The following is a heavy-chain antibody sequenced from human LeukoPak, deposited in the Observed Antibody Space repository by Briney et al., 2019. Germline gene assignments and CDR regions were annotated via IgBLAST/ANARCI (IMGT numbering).Heavy chain of an antibody. Sequence: ASVKVSCKASGYTFTSYGISWVRQAPGQGLGWMGWIIAYNGNTNYAQKLQGRVTMTTDTSMSTDYMELRSLRSDDTAVYYCARGFEQVVTPLGAFDIWGKGTMVSASS. CDR2: IIAYNGNT. D-gene: IGHD4-23*01. V-gene: IGHV1-18*01. J-gene: IGHJ3*02. CDR1: GYTFTSYG. CDR3: ARGFEQVVTPLGAFDI.